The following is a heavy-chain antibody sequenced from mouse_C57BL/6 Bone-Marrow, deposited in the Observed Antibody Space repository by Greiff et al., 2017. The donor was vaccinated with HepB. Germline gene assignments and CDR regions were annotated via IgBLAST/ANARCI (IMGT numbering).Heavy chain of an antibody. J-gene: IGHJ3*01. V-gene: IGHV5-4*01. CDR1: GFTFSSYA. D-gene: IGHD2-4*01. Sequence: EVQRVESGGGLVKPGGSLKLSCAASGFTFSSYAMSWVRQTPEKRLEWVATISDGGSYTYYPDNVKGRFTIPRDNAKNNLYLQMSHLKSEDTAMYYCASVDYEPYRAWFAYWGQGTLVTVSA. CDR2: ISDGGSYT. CDR3: ASVDYEPYRAWFAY.